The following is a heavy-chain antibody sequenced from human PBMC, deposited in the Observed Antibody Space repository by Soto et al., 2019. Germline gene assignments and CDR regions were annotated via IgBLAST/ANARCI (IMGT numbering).Heavy chain of an antibody. V-gene: IGHV3-30*03. CDR3: AREWVVAAGSLFRSDYYYGMDV. Sequence: QVQVVESGGGEVQPGGSLRLSCAASGFTFSSYGMHWVRQAPGKGLEWVAVISYDGSNKYYADSVKGRFTISRDNSKNALCLQMNSLRAEDTAVYYCAREWVVAAGSLFRSDYYYGMDVWGQGTTVTVSS. CDR1: GFTFSSYG. J-gene: IGHJ6*02. CDR2: ISYDGSNK. D-gene: IGHD6-13*01.